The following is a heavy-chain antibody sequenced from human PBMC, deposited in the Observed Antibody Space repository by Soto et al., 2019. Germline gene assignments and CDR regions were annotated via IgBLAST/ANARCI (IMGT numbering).Heavy chain of an antibody. Sequence: QVQLVQSGAEVKKPGASVKVSCKASGYTFTNYGISCVRQAPGQGLEWMGWISTYNGNTNYAQNLQDRVTMTTDTSTNTFYMELMSLRSDDTAAYYCARGVERYDFWGQGTLVTVSS. V-gene: IGHV1-18*01. CDR3: ARGVERYDF. J-gene: IGHJ4*02. CDR2: ISTYNGNT. D-gene: IGHD3-3*01. CDR1: GYTFTNYG.